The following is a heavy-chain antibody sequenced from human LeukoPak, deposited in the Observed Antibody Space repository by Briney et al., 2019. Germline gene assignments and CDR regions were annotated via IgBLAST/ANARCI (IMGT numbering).Heavy chain of an antibody. V-gene: IGHV3-30-3*01. CDR3: AKDYVSGDGYWDFDY. Sequence: GGSLRLSCAASGVTFSSYAMHWVRQAPGKGLEWVAVISYDGSNKYYADSVRGRFTISRDNSKNTLYLQMNSLRVEDTAVYYCAKDYVSGDGYWDFDYWGQGTLVTVSS. D-gene: IGHD5-24*01. J-gene: IGHJ4*02. CDR1: GVTFSSYA. CDR2: ISYDGSNK.